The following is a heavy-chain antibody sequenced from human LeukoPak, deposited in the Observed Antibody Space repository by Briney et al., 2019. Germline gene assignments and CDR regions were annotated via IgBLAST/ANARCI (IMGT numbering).Heavy chain of an antibody. CDR2: TSSSSSYI. D-gene: IGHD2-2*02. CDR1: GFTFSSYS. Sequence: GGSLRLSCAASGFTFSSYSMNWVRQAPGKGLEWVSSTSSSSSYIYYADSVKGRFTISRDNAKNSLYLQMNSLRAEDTAVYYCARLGPYCSSTSCYSDYWGQGTLVTVSS. J-gene: IGHJ4*02. CDR3: ARLGPYCSSTSCYSDY. V-gene: IGHV3-21*01.